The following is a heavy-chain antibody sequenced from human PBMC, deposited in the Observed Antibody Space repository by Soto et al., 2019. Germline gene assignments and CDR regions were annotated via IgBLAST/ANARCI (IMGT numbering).Heavy chain of an antibody. CDR1: GFSFSRYG. CDR3: SKDGYKYKYYSDY. J-gene: IGHJ4*02. D-gene: IGHD5-18*01. Sequence: PGGSLRLSCAASGFSFSRYGIHWARQAPGKGLEWVAVISKDGGDKEYAESVKGRCTISRENSKSTVYLQMNCLRVEGTAVYYCSKDGYKYKYYSDYWGQGTLVTVSS. CDR2: ISKDGGDK. V-gene: IGHV3-30*18.